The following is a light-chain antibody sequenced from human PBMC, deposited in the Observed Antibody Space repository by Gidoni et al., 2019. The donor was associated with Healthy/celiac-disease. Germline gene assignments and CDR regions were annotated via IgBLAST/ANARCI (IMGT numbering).Light chain of an antibody. Sequence: SYVLTQPPSVSVAPGKTARITCGGNNIGSKSVHWHQQKPGQAPVLVVYDDSDRPSGHPERFSGSNSGNTATLTISRVEAGDEADYYCQVWDSSSDHYVFGTGTKVTVL. J-gene: IGLJ1*01. CDR1: NIGSKS. CDR3: QVWDSSSDHYV. CDR2: DDS. V-gene: IGLV3-21*03.